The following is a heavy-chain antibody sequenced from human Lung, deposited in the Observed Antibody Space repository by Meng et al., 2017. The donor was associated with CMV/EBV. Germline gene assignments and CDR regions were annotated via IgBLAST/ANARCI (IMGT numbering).Heavy chain of an antibody. CDR1: GYTFTGYY. CDR2: INPNSGGT. V-gene: IGHV1-2*02. J-gene: IGHJ4*02. D-gene: IGHD3-22*01. CDR3: ARDMGYWNFDY. Sequence: ASVXVSCKASGYTFTGYYMHWVRQAPGQGLEWMGWINPNSGGTNYAQKFQGRVTMTRDTSISTAYMELSRLRSDDTAVYCCARDMGYWNFDYWGQGTRVTSAS.